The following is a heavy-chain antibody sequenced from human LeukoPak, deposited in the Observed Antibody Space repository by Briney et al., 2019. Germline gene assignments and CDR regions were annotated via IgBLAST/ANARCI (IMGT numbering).Heavy chain of an antibody. D-gene: IGHD5-18*01. V-gene: IGHV4-34*01. CDR2: INHSGST. J-gene: IGHJ4*02. Sequence: SETLSLTCAVYGGSFSGYYWSWIRQPPGKGLEWIGEINHSGSTNYNPSLKSRVTISVDTSKNQFSLKLSSVTAADTAVYYCAGGYSYGSVDYWGQGTLVTVSS. CDR3: AGGYSYGSVDY. CDR1: GGSFSGYY.